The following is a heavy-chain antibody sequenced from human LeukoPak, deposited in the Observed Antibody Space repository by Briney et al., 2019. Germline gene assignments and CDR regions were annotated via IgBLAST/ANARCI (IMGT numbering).Heavy chain of an antibody. Sequence: SETLSLTCTVSGGSISSYYWSWIRQPPGKGLEWIGYIYYSGSTNYNPSLKSRVTISVDTSKNQFSLKLSSVTAADTAMYYCARSPYHLLSDIAYNWFDPWGQGTLVTVSS. CDR1: GGSISSYY. D-gene: IGHD2-2*01. CDR2: IYYSGST. CDR3: ARSPYHLLSDIAYNWFDP. V-gene: IGHV4-59*01. J-gene: IGHJ5*02.